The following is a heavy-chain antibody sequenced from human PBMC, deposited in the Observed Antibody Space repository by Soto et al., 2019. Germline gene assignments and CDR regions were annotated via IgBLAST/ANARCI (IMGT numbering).Heavy chain of an antibody. J-gene: IGHJ4*02. D-gene: IGHD3-9*01. Sequence: GGSLRLSCAASGFPFSDTWMSWVRPAPGKGLEWVARIKTKTNVGTRDYAAPVKGRFSISRDDSKNMLYLQMNSLKSEDTAVYYCTAFNILTGSHFDSWGQGTLVTVSS. CDR2: IKTKTNVGTR. CDR1: GFPFSDTW. V-gene: IGHV3-15*01. CDR3: TAFNILTGSHFDS.